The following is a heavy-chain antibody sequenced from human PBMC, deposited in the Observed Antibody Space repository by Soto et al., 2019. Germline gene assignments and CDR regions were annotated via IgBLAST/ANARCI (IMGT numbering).Heavy chain of an antibody. CDR3: ARAGLGTIKYYYDSSGYYYYQD. CDR1: GGSISSSNW. D-gene: IGHD3-22*01. V-gene: IGHV4-4*02. J-gene: IGHJ4*02. Sequence: PSETLSLTCAVSGGSISSSNWWSWVRQPPGKGLEWIGEIYHSGSTNYNPSLKSRVTISVDKSKNQFSLKLSSVAAADTAVYYCARAGLGTIKYYYDSSGYYYYQDWGQATLVTVS. CDR2: IYHSGST.